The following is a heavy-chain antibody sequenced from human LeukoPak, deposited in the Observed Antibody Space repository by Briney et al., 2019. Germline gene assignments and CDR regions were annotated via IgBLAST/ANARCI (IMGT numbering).Heavy chain of an antibody. CDR3: ARITSPYCGGDCYWDAFDI. CDR2: INPSGGST. Sequence: ASVKVSCKASGYTFTSYYMHWVRQAPGQGLEWMGIINPSGGSTSYAQKFQGRVTMTRDTSTSTVYMELSSLRSEDTAVYYCARITSPYCGGDCYWDAFDIWGQGTMVTVSS. J-gene: IGHJ3*02. D-gene: IGHD2-21*02. CDR1: GYTFTSYY. V-gene: IGHV1-46*01.